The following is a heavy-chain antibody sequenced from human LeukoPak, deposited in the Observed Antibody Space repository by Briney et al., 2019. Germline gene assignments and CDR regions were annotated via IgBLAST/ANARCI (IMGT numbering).Heavy chain of an antibody. J-gene: IGHJ4*02. Sequence: GGSLRLSCAASGFTFSSYGMHWARQAQGKGLEWVAVIWYDGSNQYYADSVKGRFTISRDNSKNTLYLQMNSLRAEDTAVYYCANILVHYYDSSGYYPCWGQGRLVSVSS. V-gene: IGHV3-33*06. CDR2: IWYDGSNQ. CDR1: GFTFSSYG. D-gene: IGHD3-22*01. CDR3: ANILVHYYDSSGYYPC.